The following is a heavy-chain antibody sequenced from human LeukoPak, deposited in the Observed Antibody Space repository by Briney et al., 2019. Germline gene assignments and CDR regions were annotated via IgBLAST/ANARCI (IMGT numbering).Heavy chain of an antibody. CDR1: GGSISSSSYY. CDR2: IFYSGIT. J-gene: IGHJ6*02. V-gene: IGHV4-39*01. D-gene: IGHD3-22*01. Sequence: SETLTLTCTVSGGSISSSSYYWGWIRQPPGKGLEWIGRIFYSGITYYNPSFKSRVTMSVDTSKNQFSLKLSSVTAADTAVYFCARLYGSGYHYYGMDAWDQGTTVTVSS. CDR3: ARLYGSGYHYYGMDA.